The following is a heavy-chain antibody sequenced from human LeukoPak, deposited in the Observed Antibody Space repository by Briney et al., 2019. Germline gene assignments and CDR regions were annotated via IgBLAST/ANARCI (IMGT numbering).Heavy chain of an antibody. CDR1: GFTFSSYA. CDR2: VNESGGRT. Sequence: PGGSLRLSCAASGFTFSSYAMGWVRQAPGKGLEWVSTVNESGGRTYYADSVKGRFTMSRDNSKNTLYLQMNSLRVEDTAIYYCAKEGRPNSGGGFFGYWGQGTRVTVSS. J-gene: IGHJ4*02. D-gene: IGHD1-26*01. V-gene: IGHV3-23*01. CDR3: AKEGRPNSGGGFFGY.